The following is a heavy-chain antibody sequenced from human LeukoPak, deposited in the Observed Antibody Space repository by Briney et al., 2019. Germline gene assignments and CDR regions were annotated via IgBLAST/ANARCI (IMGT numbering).Heavy chain of an antibody. Sequence: SETLSLTCTVSGGSISSPYWSWIRQPPGKGLEWLGYIYYSGSTNYNPSLKSRVTISVDTSKNQFSLKLSSVTAADTAVYYCARVAYYYYYMDVWGKGTTVTVSS. CDR1: GGSISSPY. CDR3: ARVAYYYYYMDV. V-gene: IGHV4-59*11. CDR2: IYYSGST. J-gene: IGHJ6*03.